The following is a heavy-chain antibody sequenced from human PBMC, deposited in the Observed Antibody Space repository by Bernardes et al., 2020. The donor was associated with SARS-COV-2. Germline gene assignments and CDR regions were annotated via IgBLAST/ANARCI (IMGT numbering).Heavy chain of an antibody. CDR2: IDWDDDK. CDR1: GGSISSYYW. Sequence: TLSLTCAVSGGSISSYYWSWIRQPPGKALEWLALIDWDDDKYYSTSLKTRLTISKDTSKNQVVLTMTNMDPVDTATYYCARTRHYDFWSGPYGMDVWGQGTTVTVSS. D-gene: IGHD3-3*01. CDR3: ARTRHYDFWSGPYGMDV. J-gene: IGHJ6*02. V-gene: IGHV2-70*18.